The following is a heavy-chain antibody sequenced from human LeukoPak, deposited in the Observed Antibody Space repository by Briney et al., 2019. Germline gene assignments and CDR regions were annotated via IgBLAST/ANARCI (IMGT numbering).Heavy chain of an antibody. D-gene: IGHD3-22*01. J-gene: IGHJ4*02. CDR2: INPSGGST. CDR3: ARDFGTYYYDSSGYEPFDY. Sequence: ASVKVSCKASGYTFTSSYMHWVRQAPGQGLEWMGIINPSGGSTSYAQKFQGRVTMTRDMSTSTVYMELSSLRSEDTAVYYCARDFGTYYYDSSGYEPFDYWGQGTLVTVSS. V-gene: IGHV1-46*01. CDR1: GYTFTSSY.